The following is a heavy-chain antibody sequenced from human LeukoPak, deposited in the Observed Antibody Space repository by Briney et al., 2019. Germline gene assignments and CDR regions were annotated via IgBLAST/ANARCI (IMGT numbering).Heavy chain of an antibody. V-gene: IGHV4-39*07. D-gene: IGHD6-13*01. Sequence: SETLSLTCTVSGGSISSSNYYWALIRQPPGKGLEWIGSIHYGGSTYYNPSLKSPVTLSVDTSKNQFSLKLSSVTAADTAVYYCARESYSSSWYGGNYYYYYMDVWGKGTTVTVSS. J-gene: IGHJ6*03. CDR3: ARESYSSSWYGGNYYYYYMDV. CDR2: IHYGGST. CDR1: GGSISSSNYY.